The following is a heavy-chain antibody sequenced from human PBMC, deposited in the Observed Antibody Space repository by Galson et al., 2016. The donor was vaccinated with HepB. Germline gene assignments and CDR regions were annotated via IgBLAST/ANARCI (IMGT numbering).Heavy chain of an antibody. CDR1: GFSFSTHG. CDR3: ATSILAAGIFSD. V-gene: IGHV3-33*01. J-gene: IGHJ1*01. CDR2: IWYDGSDQ. Sequence: SLRLSCAASGFSFSTHGMNRVRQAPGRGLEWVAVIWYDGSDQYYADSVKGRFTISRDNSKSILYLQMNSLRAEDTAVYYCATSILAAGIFSDWGQGTLVTVSS. D-gene: IGHD6-13*01.